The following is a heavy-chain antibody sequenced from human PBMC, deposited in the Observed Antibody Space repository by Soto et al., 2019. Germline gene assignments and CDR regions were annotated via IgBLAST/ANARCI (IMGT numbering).Heavy chain of an antibody. Sequence: QVTLKESGPVLVKPTETLTLTCTVSGFSLSNARMGVSWIRQPPGKALEWLAHIFSNDEKSYSPSLKSRLTISKDNSKSQVGPTLNHMAPVDTATYFCARIRYRALDYKGAFDIWGQGTMVTVSS. D-gene: IGHD1-26*01. CDR1: GFSLSNARMG. CDR3: ARIRYRALDYKGAFDI. CDR2: IFSNDEK. J-gene: IGHJ3*02. V-gene: IGHV2-26*01.